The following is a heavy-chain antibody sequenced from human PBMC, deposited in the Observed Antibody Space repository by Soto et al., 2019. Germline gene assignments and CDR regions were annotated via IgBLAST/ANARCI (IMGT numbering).Heavy chain of an antibody. CDR2: INSDGNT. V-gene: IGHV4-4*07. D-gene: IGHD1-26*01. Sequence: SETLSLTCTVSGGSLFGDYCTWIRQPAGGGLEWIGRINSDGNTNYSPSLQSRVTMSVDPSRKHFSLNLTSVTAADAASYFCGGARKLKEWVDPWGPGIQVTVSS. CDR1: GGSLFGDY. CDR3: GGARKLKEWVDP. J-gene: IGHJ5*02.